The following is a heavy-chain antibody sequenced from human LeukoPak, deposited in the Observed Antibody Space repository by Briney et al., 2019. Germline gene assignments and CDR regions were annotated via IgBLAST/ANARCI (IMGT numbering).Heavy chain of an antibody. V-gene: IGHV4-39*07. D-gene: IGHD3-10*01. CDR3: ARKVVRGLSRPFQH. Sequence: SETLSLTCTVSGGSISSGTYYWGWIRQPPGKGLEWIGSIYHSGSTNYIPSLKSRVTISVDPYRNQFSLRLSSVTAADTAVYYCARKVVRGLSRPFQHWGQGTLVTVSS. CDR1: GGSISSGTYY. CDR2: IYHSGST. J-gene: IGHJ1*01.